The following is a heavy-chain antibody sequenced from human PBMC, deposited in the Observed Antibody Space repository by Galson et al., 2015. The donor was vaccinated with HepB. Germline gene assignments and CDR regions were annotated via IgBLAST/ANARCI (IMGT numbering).Heavy chain of an antibody. J-gene: IGHJ3*02. V-gene: IGHV5-10-1*01. CDR3: ARPTSVVVVPAAMGDDAFDI. CDR1: GYSFTSYW. D-gene: IGHD2-2*01. Sequence: QSGAEVKKPGESLRISCKGSGYSFTSYWISWVRQMPGKGLEWMGRIDPSDSYTNYSPSFQGHVTISADKSISTAYLQWSSLKASDTAMYYCARPTSVVVVPAAMGDDAFDIWGQGTMVTVSS. CDR2: IDPSDSYT.